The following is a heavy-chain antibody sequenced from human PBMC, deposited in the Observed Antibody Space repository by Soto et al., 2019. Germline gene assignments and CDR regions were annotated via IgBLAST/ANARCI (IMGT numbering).Heavy chain of an antibody. CDR2: ISSSSTI. CDR3: AXXXGXXXWFDP. V-gene: IGHV3-48*02. Sequence: EVQLVESGGGLVQPGGSLRLSCAAXXXTXXXYSMNWVRXAXGKGLEWVSYISSSSTIYYADSVKGRFTISRDNAKNSLYLQMNSLRDEDTAVXXCAXXXGXXXWFDPWGQGTLVTVSS. CDR1: XXTXXXYS. J-gene: IGHJ5*02.